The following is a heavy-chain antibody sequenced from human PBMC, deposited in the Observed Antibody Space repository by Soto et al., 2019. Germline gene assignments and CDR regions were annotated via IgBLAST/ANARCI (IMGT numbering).Heavy chain of an antibody. CDR3: ARDLPSKYQLAWGMDV. CDR2: ISSSSSYI. D-gene: IGHD2-2*01. V-gene: IGHV3-21*01. Sequence: EVQLVESGGGPVKPGGSLRLSCAASGFTFSSYSMNWVRQAPGKGLEWVSSISSSSSYIYYADSVKGRFTISRDNAKTSLYLQMNSLRAEDTAVYYCARDLPSKYQLAWGMDVWGQGTTVTVSS. CDR1: GFTFSSYS. J-gene: IGHJ6*02.